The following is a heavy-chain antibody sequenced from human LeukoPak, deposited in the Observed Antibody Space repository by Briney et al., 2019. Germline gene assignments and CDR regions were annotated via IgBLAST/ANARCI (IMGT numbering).Heavy chain of an antibody. CDR1: GYTFTGYY. CDR3: ARVISTMVRGGPYWFDP. V-gene: IGHV1-2*02. CDR2: INPNSGGT. Sequence: GASVKVSCKASGYTFTGYYMHWVRQAPGQGLEWMGWINPNSGGTNYAQKFQGRVTMTRDTSISTAYMELSRLRSDDTAVYYCARVISTMVRGGPYWFDPWGQGTLVTVSS. D-gene: IGHD3-10*01. J-gene: IGHJ5*02.